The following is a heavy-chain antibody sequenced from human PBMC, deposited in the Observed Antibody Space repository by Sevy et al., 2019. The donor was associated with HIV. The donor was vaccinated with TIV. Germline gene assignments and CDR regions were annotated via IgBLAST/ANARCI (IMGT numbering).Heavy chain of an antibody. CDR2: INESGIT. CDR1: DGSFSGYY. Sequence: SETLSLTCAVHDGSFSGYYWNWIRQLPGKGLEWIGEINESGITYYNPSLKSRVTISDTYKKQFSLKLNSVTAVDSAVYFCARSPPVVVVPGAPSWFDPWGQGTLVTVSS. J-gene: IGHJ5*02. CDR3: ARSPPVVVVPGAPSWFDP. V-gene: IGHV4-34*01. D-gene: IGHD2-2*01.